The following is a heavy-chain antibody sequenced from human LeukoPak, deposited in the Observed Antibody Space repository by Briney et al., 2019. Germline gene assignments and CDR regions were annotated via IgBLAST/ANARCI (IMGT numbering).Heavy chain of an antibody. D-gene: IGHD3-9*01. CDR3: ARANSYYDILTGPDAFDI. Sequence: KASETLSLTCTVSGGSISSGGYYWSWIRQHPGKGLEWIGYIYYSGSTYYNPSLKSRVTISVDTSKNQFSLKLSSVTAADTAVYYCARANSYYDILTGPDAFDIWGQGTMVTVSS. CDR2: IYYSGST. J-gene: IGHJ3*02. V-gene: IGHV4-30-4*08. CDR1: GGSISSGGYY.